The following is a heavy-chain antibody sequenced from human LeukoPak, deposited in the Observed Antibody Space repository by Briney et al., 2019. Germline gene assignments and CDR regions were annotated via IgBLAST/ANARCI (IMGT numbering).Heavy chain of an antibody. CDR3: ARARLLKQQLVPYWFDP. V-gene: IGHV4-34*01. D-gene: IGHD6-13*01. CDR1: GGSFSGYY. J-gene: IGHJ5*02. Sequence: SETLSLTCAVYGGSFSGYYWSWICQPPGKGLEWVGEINRRGSTNYHPSLKSRVIIPVDTYKNQFSLKLSSVTAADTAVYYCARARLLKQQLVPYWFDPWGQGTLVTVSS. CDR2: INRRGST.